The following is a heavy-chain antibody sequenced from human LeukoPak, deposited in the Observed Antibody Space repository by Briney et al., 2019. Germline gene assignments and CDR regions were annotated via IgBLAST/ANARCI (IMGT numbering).Heavy chain of an antibody. CDR3: ARGWGYMDV. V-gene: IGHV4-4*07. Sequence: SETLCLTCTVSGGSISGDYWSWLRQPAGKGLEWIGRINTSGNTNYNPSLKSRVTMSVDTSKNQFSLKLSSVTAADTAVYYCARGWGYMDVWGKGTTVTVSS. D-gene: IGHD1-26*01. CDR2: INTSGNT. CDR1: GGSISGDY. J-gene: IGHJ6*03.